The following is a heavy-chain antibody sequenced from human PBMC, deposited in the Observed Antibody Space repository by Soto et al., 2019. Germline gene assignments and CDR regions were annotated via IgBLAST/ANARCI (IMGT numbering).Heavy chain of an antibody. J-gene: IGHJ3*02. CDR1: GYSFTSYW. D-gene: IGHD3-10*01. Sequence: ESLKISCKGSGYSFTSYWIGWVRQMPGKGLEWMGIIYPGDSDTRYSPSFQGQVTISADKSISTAYLQWSSLKASDTAMYYCARHSPAIYGSGRFDAFDIWGQGTMVTVSS. CDR2: IYPGDSDT. V-gene: IGHV5-51*01. CDR3: ARHSPAIYGSGRFDAFDI.